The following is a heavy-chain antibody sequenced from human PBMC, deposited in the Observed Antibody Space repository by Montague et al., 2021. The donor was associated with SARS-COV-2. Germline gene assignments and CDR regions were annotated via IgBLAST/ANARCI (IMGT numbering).Heavy chain of an antibody. V-gene: IGHV4-4*02. Sequence: SETLSLTCVVSDVPLSTSTWWSWVRQCPGKGLEWVGEIYLSGFTXYNPSVKSRVSISLDDSRSQFSLRLTSVTAADTAVYFCARGGLGNRGFDYWGQGTLVTVSS. CDR2: IYLSGFT. D-gene: IGHD3/OR15-3a*01. CDR1: DVPLSTSTW. CDR3: ARGGLGNRGFDY. J-gene: IGHJ4*02.